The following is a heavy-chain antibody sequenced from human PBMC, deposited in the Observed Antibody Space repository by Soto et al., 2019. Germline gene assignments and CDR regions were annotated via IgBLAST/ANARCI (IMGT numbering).Heavy chain of an antibody. CDR1: GGSFSGYY. D-gene: IGHD1-26*01. Sequence: PSETLSLTCAVYGGSFSGYYWSWIRQPPGKGLEWIGEINHSGSTNYNPSLKSRVTISVDTSKNQFSLKLSSVTAADTAVYYCAGEGAGYGMDVWGQGTTVTVSS. CDR2: INHSGST. V-gene: IGHV4-34*01. CDR3: AGEGAGYGMDV. J-gene: IGHJ6*02.